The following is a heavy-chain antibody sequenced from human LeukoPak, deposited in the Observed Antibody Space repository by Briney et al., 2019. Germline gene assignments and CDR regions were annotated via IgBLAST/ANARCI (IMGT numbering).Heavy chain of an antibody. D-gene: IGHD3-16*02. CDR2: IYYSGST. Sequence: SETLSLTCTVSGGSISSYYWSWIRQPPGKGLEWIGYIYYSGSTNYNPSLKSRVTISVDTSKNQFSLKLSSVTAADTAVYYCASGDMKDDYVWGSYRLPFDYWGQGTLVTVSS. J-gene: IGHJ4*02. V-gene: IGHV4-59*01. CDR3: ASGDMKDDYVWGSYRLPFDY. CDR1: GGSISSYY.